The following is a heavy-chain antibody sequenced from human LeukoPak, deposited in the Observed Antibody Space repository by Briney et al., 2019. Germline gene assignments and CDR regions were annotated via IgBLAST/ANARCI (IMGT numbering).Heavy chain of an antibody. CDR1: GFTFSSYG. Sequence: PGRSLRLSCAASGFTFSSYGMRWVRPAPGEGLEWVAGIWYDGSNKYYADSVEGRFTISRDNSKNTLYLQMNSLRAEDTAVYYCASSVLVSGETYYYDGSGYYYGNSWDYWGQGTLVTVSS. CDR2: IWYDGSNK. D-gene: IGHD3-22*01. V-gene: IGHV3-33*01. CDR3: ASSVLVSGETYYYDGSGYYYGNSWDY. J-gene: IGHJ4*02.